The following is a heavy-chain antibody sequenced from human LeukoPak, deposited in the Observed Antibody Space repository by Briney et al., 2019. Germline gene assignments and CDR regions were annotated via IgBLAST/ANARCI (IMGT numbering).Heavy chain of an antibody. CDR2: IWYDGSNK. V-gene: IGHV3-33*06. CDR1: GFTFSSYG. J-gene: IGHJ6*03. D-gene: IGHD2-2*02. Sequence: GGSLRLSCAASGFTFSSYGMHWVRQAPGKGLEWVAVIWYDGSNKYYADSVKGRFTISRDNSKNTLYLQMNSLRAEDTAVYYCAKEGRGYCSSTSCYKGDAYYYYYMDVWGKGTTVTVSS. CDR3: AKEGRGYCSSTSCYKGDAYYYYYMDV.